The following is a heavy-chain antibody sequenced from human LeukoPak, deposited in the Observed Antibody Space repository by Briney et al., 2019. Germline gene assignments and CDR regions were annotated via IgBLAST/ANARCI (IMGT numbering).Heavy chain of an antibody. CDR3: ATGSGSLQFFDY. CDR1: GYSFVASY. Sequence: ASVKVCCKASGYSFVASYIHWVRQAPGQGLKWMGWINPNSGDTNYAQKFQGRVTMTRDTSISTAYMEVSRLRSDDTAVYYCATGSGSLQFFDYWGQGTLVTVSS. CDR2: INPNSGDT. J-gene: IGHJ4*02. D-gene: IGHD1-26*01. V-gene: IGHV1-2*02.